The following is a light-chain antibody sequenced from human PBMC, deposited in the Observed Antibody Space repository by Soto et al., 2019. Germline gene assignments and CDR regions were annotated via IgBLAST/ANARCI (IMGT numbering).Light chain of an antibody. CDR1: QSVSSN. Sequence: EIVMTQSPATLSVSPGERATLSCRASQSVSSNLAWYHQKPGQVPRLLIYGASTRATGIPARFSGSRSGTEFTLTISSLQSEDFAVYYCQQYNNWPFTFGPGTKVDI. J-gene: IGKJ3*01. CDR2: GAS. CDR3: QQYNNWPFT. V-gene: IGKV3D-15*01.